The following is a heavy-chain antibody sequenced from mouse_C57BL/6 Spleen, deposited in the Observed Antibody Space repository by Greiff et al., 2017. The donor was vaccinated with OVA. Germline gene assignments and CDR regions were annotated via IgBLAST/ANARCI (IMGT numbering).Heavy chain of an antibody. CDR3: ARWRGMVTTGNFDY. V-gene: IGHV1-52*01. D-gene: IGHD2-2*01. J-gene: IGHJ2*01. CDR2: IDPSDSET. CDR1: GYTFTSYW. Sequence: VQLQQSGAELVRPGSSVKLSCKASGYTFTSYWMHWVKQRPIQGLEWIGNIDPSDSETHYNQKFKDKATLTVDKSSSTAYMQLSSLTSEDSAVYYCARWRGMVTTGNFDYWGQGTTLTVSS.